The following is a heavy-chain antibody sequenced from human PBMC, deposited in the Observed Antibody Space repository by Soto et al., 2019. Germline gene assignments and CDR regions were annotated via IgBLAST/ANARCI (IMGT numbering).Heavy chain of an antibody. J-gene: IGHJ3*02. V-gene: IGHV3-33*01. Sequence: PGGSLGLSCAASGFTFSSYGMHWARQGPGKGLEWVAVIWYDGSNKVYADSVKGRFTISKDNSKNTLYLQMNSLRAEDTAVYYCARDLSGDYGALDTWGQGTMVTGSS. D-gene: IGHD4-17*01. CDR1: GFTFSSYG. CDR3: ARDLSGDYGALDT. CDR2: IWYDGSNK.